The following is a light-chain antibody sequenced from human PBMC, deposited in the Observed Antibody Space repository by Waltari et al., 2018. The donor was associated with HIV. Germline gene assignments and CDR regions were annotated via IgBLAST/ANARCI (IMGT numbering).Light chain of an antibody. CDR3: QQYNSYWT. CDR2: KAS. CDR1: QSISSW. Sequence: IRMTQSPSPLSASVGDRVTITCRASQSISSWLAWYQQKPGKAPKLLIYKASSLESGVPSMFSGSGSGTEFTLTISSLHPDDFATYYCQQYNSYWTFGQGTKVEIK. J-gene: IGKJ1*01. V-gene: IGKV1-5*03.